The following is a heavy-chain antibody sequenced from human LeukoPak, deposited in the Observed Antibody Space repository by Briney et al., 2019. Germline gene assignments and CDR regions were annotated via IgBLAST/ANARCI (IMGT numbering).Heavy chain of an antibody. D-gene: IGHD2-2*01. CDR2: ISGSGGST. V-gene: IGHV3-23*01. CDR1: GFTFSSYA. J-gene: IGHJ4*02. Sequence: GGSLRLSRAASGFTFSSYAMSWVRQAPGKGLEWVSAISGSGGSTYYADSVKGRFTISRDNSKNTLYLQMNSLRAEDTAVYYCANGPCSSTSCWHYWGQGTLVTVSS. CDR3: ANGPCSSTSCWHY.